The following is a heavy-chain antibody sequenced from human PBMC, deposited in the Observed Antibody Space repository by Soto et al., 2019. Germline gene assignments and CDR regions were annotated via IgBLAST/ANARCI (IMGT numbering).Heavy chain of an antibody. CDR3: ARLSGYDPAGAADK. J-gene: IGHJ4*02. CDR1: GASVSSAEHY. Sequence: QVQLQESGPGLVKASQTLSLTCTLSGASVSSAEHYWSWIRQPPGKGLEWIGYSYYSRGSYYNASLQRRASISVDTSQNQFSLRLTSVTAADTAVYYCARLSGYDPAGAADKWGPGILVSVSS. V-gene: IGHV4-30-4*01. D-gene: IGHD5-12*01. CDR2: SYYSRGS.